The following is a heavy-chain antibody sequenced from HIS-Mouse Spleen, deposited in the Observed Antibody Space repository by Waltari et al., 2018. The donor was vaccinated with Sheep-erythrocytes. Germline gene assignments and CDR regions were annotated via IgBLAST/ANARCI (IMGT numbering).Heavy chain of an antibody. J-gene: IGHJ3*02. V-gene: IGHV3-30*18. D-gene: IGHD3-16*01. CDR2: ISYDGSNK. CDR1: GFTFSIYG. CDR3: AKGGFGGNSNDAFDI. Sequence: GFTFSIYGMPWVRQAPGKGLEWVAVISYDGSNKYYADSVKVRFTISRDNSKNTLYLQMNSLRAEDTAVYYCAKGGFGGNSNDAFDIWGQGTMVTVSS.